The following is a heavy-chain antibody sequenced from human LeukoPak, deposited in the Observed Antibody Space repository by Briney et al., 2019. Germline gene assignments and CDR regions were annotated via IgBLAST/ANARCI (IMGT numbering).Heavy chain of an antibody. D-gene: IGHD3-10*01. V-gene: IGHV3-23*01. J-gene: IGHJ4*02. Sequence: GGSLRLSCAASGFTFSSYTMNWVRQAPGKGLEWVSEIYGSGGTAYADSVKGRFTISRDNSKNTLFLHMANLRGEDTALYYCARGVGYYGTYYFDYWGQGTLVTVSS. CDR2: IYGSGGTA. CDR3: ARGVGYYGTYYFDY. CDR1: GFTFSSYT.